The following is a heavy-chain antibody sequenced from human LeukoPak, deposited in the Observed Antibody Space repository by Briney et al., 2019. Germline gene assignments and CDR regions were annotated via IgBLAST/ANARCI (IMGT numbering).Heavy chain of an antibody. Sequence: GGSLRLSCAASGFTFSSYGMHWVRLAPGKGLEWVAVISYDGSNKYYADSVKGRFTISRDNSKNTLYLQMNSLRAEDTALYYCVRALGDAWGQGTLVTVSS. J-gene: IGHJ5*02. V-gene: IGHV3-30*03. CDR3: VRALGDA. CDR2: ISYDGSNK. D-gene: IGHD7-27*01. CDR1: GFTFSSYG.